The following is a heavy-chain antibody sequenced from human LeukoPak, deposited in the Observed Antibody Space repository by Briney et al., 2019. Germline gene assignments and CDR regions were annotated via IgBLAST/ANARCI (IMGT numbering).Heavy chain of an antibody. V-gene: IGHV3-74*01. Sequence: GGSLRLSCAASGYTFGSYWMYWVRQAPGKGLVWVSRINNDGSSTIYADSVKGRFTISRDNAKNTLYLQMNSLKTEDTAVYYCTADLRRTYRDSSDYLLSDSWGQGTLVTVSS. J-gene: IGHJ4*02. CDR2: INNDGSST. CDR1: GYTFGSYW. CDR3: TADLRRTYRDSSDYLLSDS. D-gene: IGHD3-22*01.